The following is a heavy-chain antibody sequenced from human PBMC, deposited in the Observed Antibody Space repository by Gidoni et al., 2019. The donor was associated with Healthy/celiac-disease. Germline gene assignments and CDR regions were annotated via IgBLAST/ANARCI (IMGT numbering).Heavy chain of an antibody. Sequence: EVQLVQSGAEVKKPGESLKISCKGSGYSFTSYWIGWVRQMPGKGLEWMGIIYPGDSDTRYSPSFQGQVTISADKSISTAYLQWSSLKASDTAMYYCARRDLAPIVGATSNWFDPWGQGTLVTVSS. CDR1: GYSFTSYW. J-gene: IGHJ5*02. V-gene: IGHV5-51*01. D-gene: IGHD1-26*01. CDR2: IYPGDSDT. CDR3: ARRDLAPIVGATSNWFDP.